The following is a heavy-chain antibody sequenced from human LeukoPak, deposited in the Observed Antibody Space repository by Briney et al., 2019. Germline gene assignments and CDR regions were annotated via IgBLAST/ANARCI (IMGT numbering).Heavy chain of an antibody. D-gene: IGHD3-9*01. J-gene: IGHJ4*02. CDR1: GFTFSSYA. CDR3: AKDPGYDILTGYYSL. CDR2: ISGSGGST. Sequence: GGSLRLSCAASGFTFSSYAMSWVRQAPGKGLEWVSAISGSGGSTYYADSVKGRFAISRDNSKNTLYLQMNSLRAEDTAVYYCAKDPGYDILTGYYSLWGQGTLVIVSS. V-gene: IGHV3-23*01.